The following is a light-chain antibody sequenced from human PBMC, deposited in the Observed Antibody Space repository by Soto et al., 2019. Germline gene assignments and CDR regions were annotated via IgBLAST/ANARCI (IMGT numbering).Light chain of an antibody. Sequence: ENVLTQSPGTPSFSPGGRATLSFPASESVCSSFLAWYQQKPGQAPRLLIYGASSRATGIPDRFSGSGSGTDFTLAISRLEPEDFAVYYCQQYGSSPVTFGQGTKVEIK. CDR1: ESVCSSF. V-gene: IGKV3-20*01. CDR3: QQYGSSPVT. CDR2: GAS. J-gene: IGKJ1*01.